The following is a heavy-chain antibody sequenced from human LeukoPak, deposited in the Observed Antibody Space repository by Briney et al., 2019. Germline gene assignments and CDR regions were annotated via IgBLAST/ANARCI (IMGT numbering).Heavy chain of an antibody. J-gene: IGHJ6*02. Sequence: PGGSLKLSCAASGFTFSGSAIHWVRQAPGKGLEWVARIKTKAESYATAYVASVKGRFTISRDDSKNTAYLQMGSLKTEDTAMYYCTRLSGGNSDSYYYGLDVWGQGTTVTVSS. CDR1: GFTFSGSA. V-gene: IGHV3-73*01. CDR3: TRLSGGNSDSYYYGLDV. CDR2: IKTKAESYAT. D-gene: IGHD4-23*01.